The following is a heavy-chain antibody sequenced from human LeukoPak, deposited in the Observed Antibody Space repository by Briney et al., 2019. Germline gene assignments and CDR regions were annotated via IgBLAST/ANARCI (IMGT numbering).Heavy chain of an antibody. CDR3: ASGYDNSGYYYVPDY. Sequence: SETLSLTCIASGGSISVTNYYWGWIRQPPGKGLEWIGSIYYSGNTYYNSHLRSRLTISVDTSKNQFSLKLSSVTAADTAVYYCASGYDNSGYYYVPDYWGQGTLVTVSS. V-gene: IGHV4-39*01. J-gene: IGHJ4*02. CDR2: IYYSGNT. CDR1: GGSISVTNYY. D-gene: IGHD3-22*01.